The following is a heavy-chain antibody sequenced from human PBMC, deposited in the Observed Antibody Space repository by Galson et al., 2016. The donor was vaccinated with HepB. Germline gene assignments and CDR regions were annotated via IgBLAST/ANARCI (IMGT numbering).Heavy chain of an antibody. D-gene: IGHD3-10*01. CDR2: ISSSFNYI. J-gene: IGHJ6*02. CDR1: GFTFSGYT. V-gene: IGHV3-21*04. Sequence: SLRLSCAASGFTFSGYTMNWVRQAPGKGLEWVSSISSSFNYIYYADSVKGRFTISRENAKNLLYLQMNGLRAEDTAIYYCAKEVTRGMVRGVISGRLYYYGLDVWGQGTTVTVSS. CDR3: AKEVTRGMVRGVISGRLYYYGLDV.